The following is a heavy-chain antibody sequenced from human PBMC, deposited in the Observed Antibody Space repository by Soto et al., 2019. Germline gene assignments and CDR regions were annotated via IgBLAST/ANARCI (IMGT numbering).Heavy chain of an antibody. V-gene: IGHV3-23*01. Sequence: EVQLLESGGGLVQPGGSLRLSCAASGFTFSSYAMSWVRQAPGKGLEWVSAISGSGGSTYYADSVKGRFTISRDNSKNTLYLQMNSLRAEDTAVYYCAKDQKEVGAAPYYYGMDVWGQGTTVTVSS. D-gene: IGHD2-15*01. CDR1: GFTFSSYA. CDR2: ISGSGGST. J-gene: IGHJ6*02. CDR3: AKDQKEVGAAPYYYGMDV.